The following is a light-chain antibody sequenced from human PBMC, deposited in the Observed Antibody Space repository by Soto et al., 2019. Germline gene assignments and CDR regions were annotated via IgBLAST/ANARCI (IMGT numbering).Light chain of an antibody. J-gene: IGKJ4*01. CDR2: AAS. CDR1: QSISSY. Sequence: DIQMTQSPSSLSASLGDRVTITCRASQSISSYLNWYHQKPGQAPKLLIYAASSMQSGVPSRFSGSGSGTDFTLTISSLQPEDFATYYCQQSYSTPLTFGGGTKVEIK. CDR3: QQSYSTPLT. V-gene: IGKV1-39*01.